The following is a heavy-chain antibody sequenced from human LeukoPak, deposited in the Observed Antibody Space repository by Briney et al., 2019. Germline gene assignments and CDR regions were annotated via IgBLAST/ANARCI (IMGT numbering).Heavy chain of an antibody. CDR1: GYSFTSHW. CDR2: IDPSDSYT. D-gene: IGHD3-10*01. J-gene: IGHJ4*02. Sequence: GESLKISCKGSGYSFTSHWISWVRQMPGKGLEWMGRIDPSDSYTNYSPSFQGHVTISADKSISTAYLQWSSLKASDTAMYYCARRTFGELSLDYWGQGTLVTVSS. CDR3: ARRTFGELSLDY. V-gene: IGHV5-10-1*01.